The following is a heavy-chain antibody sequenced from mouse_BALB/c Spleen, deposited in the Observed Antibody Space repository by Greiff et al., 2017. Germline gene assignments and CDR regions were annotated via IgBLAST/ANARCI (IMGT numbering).Heavy chain of an antibody. CDR2: IYPGSGST. J-gene: IGHJ4*01. CDR3: TRGNYDYAMDY. CDR1: GYTFTSYW. D-gene: IGHD2-1*01. V-gene: IGHV1S22*01. Sequence: LQQPGSELVRPGASVKLSCKASGYTFTSYWMHWVKQRHGQGLEWIGNIYPGSGSTNYDEKFKSKGTLTVDTSSSTAYMHLSSLTSEDSAVYYCTRGNYDYAMDYWGQGTSVTVSS.